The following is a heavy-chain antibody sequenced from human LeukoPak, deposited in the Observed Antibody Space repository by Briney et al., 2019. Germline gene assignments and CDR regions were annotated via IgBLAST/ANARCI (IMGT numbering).Heavy chain of an antibody. CDR2: ISYDGSNK. D-gene: IGHD6-19*01. CDR1: GFTFSSYA. J-gene: IGHJ1*01. V-gene: IGHV3-30*04. CDR3: ARANGSSGWFEYFQH. Sequence: PGGSLRLSCAASGFTFSSYAMHWVRQAPGKGLEWVAVISYDGSNKYYADSVKGRFTISRDNSKNTLYLQMNSLRAEDTAVYYCARANGSSGWFEYFQHWGQGTLVTVSS.